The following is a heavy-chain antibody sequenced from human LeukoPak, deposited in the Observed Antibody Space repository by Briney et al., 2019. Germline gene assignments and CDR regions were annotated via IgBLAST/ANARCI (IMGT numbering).Heavy chain of an antibody. CDR1: GFTFSSYE. Sequence: GGSLRLSCAASGFTFSSYEMNWVRQAPGKGLEWVSYISSSGSTIYYADSVKGRFTISRDNAKNSLYLQMNSLRAEDTAVYYCVREGRLPRGVLNYWGQGTLVTVSS. CDR2: ISSSGSTI. V-gene: IGHV3-48*03. D-gene: IGHD4-11*01. CDR3: VREGRLPRGVLNY. J-gene: IGHJ4*02.